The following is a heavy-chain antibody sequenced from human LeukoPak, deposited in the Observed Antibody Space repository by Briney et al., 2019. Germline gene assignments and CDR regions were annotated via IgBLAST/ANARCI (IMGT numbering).Heavy chain of an antibody. CDR2: INHSGST. CDR3: ARGPNSSGYRRAEYFQH. D-gene: IGHD3-22*01. J-gene: IGHJ1*01. CDR1: GGSFSGYY. Sequence: LETLSLTCAVYGGSFSGYYWSWIRQPPGKGLEWIGEINHSGSTNYNPSLKRRVTISVDTSKNQFSLKLSSVTAADTAVYYCARGPNSSGYRRAEYFQHWGQGTLVTVSS. V-gene: IGHV4-34*01.